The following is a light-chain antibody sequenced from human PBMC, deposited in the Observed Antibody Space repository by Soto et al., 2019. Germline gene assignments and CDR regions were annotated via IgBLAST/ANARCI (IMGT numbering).Light chain of an antibody. V-gene: IGKV3-11*01. J-gene: IGKJ5*01. Sequence: ESVLTQSPATLSLSPGERATLSCRASQSVSSYLAWYQQKPGQAPRLLIYDASNRATGIPARFSGSGSGTDFTLTISSLEPEDFAVYYCQQRSNWPPITFGQGTRL. CDR2: DAS. CDR3: QQRSNWPPIT. CDR1: QSVSSY.